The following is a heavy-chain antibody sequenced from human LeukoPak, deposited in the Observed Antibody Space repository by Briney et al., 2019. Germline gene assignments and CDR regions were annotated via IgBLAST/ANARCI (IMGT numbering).Heavy chain of an antibody. D-gene: IGHD3-3*01. CDR1: GYTFTSYG. V-gene: IGHV1-18*01. J-gene: IGHJ4*02. CDR2: ISAYNGNT. CDR3: ARDVGTLFDIPPLDY. Sequence: ASVKVSCKASGYTFTSYGISWVRQAPGQGLEWMGWISAYNGNTNYAQKLQGRVTMTTDTSTSTAYMELRSLRSDDTAVYYSARDVGTLFDIPPLDYWGQGTLVTVSS.